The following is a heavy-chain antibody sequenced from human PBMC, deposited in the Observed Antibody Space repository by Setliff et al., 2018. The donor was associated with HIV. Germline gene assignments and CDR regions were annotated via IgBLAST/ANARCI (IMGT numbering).Heavy chain of an antibody. V-gene: IGHV5-51*01. Sequence: PGESLKISCQASGYSFTNFWIGWVRQMPGKGLEWMGIIYPGDSDTTYSPSFQGQVTISVDKSISTAYLQWSSLKASDSAMYYCARQTVHTTHSLDFGSPNRDYYYGMDVWGQGTTVTVSS. D-gene: IGHD1-1*01. CDR1: GYSFTNFW. CDR3: ARQTVHTTHSLDFGSPNRDYYYGMDV. J-gene: IGHJ6*02. CDR2: IYPGDSDT.